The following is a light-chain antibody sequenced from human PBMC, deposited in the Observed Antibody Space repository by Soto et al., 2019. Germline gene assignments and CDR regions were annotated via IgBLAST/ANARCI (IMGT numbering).Light chain of an antibody. V-gene: IGKV3-20*01. CDR1: QSVTSSY. J-gene: IGKJ2*01. Sequence: EIVLTQSPGTLSLSPGERATLSCRASQSVTSSYLAWYQQKPGQAPRLLIYGASTRATGLPDRFSGSGSGTDFTLNISRLEPEDFAVYYCQQYGNSPYTFGQGTKLEIK. CDR2: GAS. CDR3: QQYGNSPYT.